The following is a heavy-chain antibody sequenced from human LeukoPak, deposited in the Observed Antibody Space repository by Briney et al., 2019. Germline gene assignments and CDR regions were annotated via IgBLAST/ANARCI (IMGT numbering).Heavy chain of an antibody. J-gene: IGHJ4*02. CDR1: GFTFSTYA. D-gene: IGHD5-24*01. Sequence: GGSLRLSCVASGFTFSTYAMTWVRQAPGKGLEWVSAISGSGGSRYYADSVKGRFTISRDKSKNTVYLQMNSLRAEDTAVYYCARVPMATTYFDYWGQGTLVTVSS. CDR2: ISGSGGSR. CDR3: ARVPMATTYFDY. V-gene: IGHV3-23*01.